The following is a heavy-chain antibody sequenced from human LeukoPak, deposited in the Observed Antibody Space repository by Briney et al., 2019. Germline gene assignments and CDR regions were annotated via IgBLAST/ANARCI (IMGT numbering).Heavy chain of an antibody. Sequence: PGGSLRLSCAASGFTFDDYGMSRVRQAPGKGLEWVSGINWNGGSTGYADSVKGRFTISRDNAKNSLYLQMNSLRAEDTALYHCARVYLSYDILTGYYWWFDPWGQGTLVTVSS. CDR2: INWNGGST. CDR1: GFTFDDYG. J-gene: IGHJ5*02. V-gene: IGHV3-20*01. CDR3: ARVYLSYDILTGYYWWFDP. D-gene: IGHD3-9*01.